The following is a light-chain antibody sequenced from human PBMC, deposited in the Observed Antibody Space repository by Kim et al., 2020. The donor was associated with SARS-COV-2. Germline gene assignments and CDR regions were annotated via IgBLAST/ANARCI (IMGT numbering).Light chain of an antibody. CDR3: NSRDSSGHHYV. V-gene: IGLV3-19*01. CDR2: AKN. J-gene: IGLJ1*01. Sequence: ALGQTVRITCQGDSLRSYYASWYQQKLGQPPILLIYAKNNRPSGIPGRFSGSSSGDTAFLTIIGAQTEDEADYYCNSRDSSGHHYVFGTGTKVTVL. CDR1: SLRSYY.